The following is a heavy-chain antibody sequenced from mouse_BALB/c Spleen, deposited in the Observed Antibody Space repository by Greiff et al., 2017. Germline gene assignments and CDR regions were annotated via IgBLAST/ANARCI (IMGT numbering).Heavy chain of an antibody. CDR2: ISSGGSYT. J-gene: IGHJ2*01. Sequence: EVNLVESGGGLVKPGGSLKLSCAASGFTFSSYAMSWVRQSPEKRLEWVAEISSGGSYTYYPDTVTGRFTISRDNAKNTLYLEMSSLTSEDTAMYYCARVGYYYGSSLNYFDYWGQGTTLTVSS. CDR1: GFTFSSYA. D-gene: IGHD1-1*01. V-gene: IGHV5-9-4*01. CDR3: ARVGYYYGSSLNYFDY.